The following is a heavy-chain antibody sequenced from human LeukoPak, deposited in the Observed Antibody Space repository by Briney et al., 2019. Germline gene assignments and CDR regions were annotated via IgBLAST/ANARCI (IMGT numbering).Heavy chain of an antibody. V-gene: IGHV3-23*01. D-gene: IGHD3-9*01. CDR1: GFTFISFA. CDR3: AKDRGVLTGYYPGY. CDR2: ISTSGGST. J-gene: IGHJ4*02. Sequence: GPLRLSCAAPGFTFISFAMSWVRQAPGKGLKWVSTISTSGGSTYYADSVKGRFTISRDNSKNTLYLQMNSLRAEDTAVYYCAKDRGVLTGYYPGYWGQGTLVTVSS.